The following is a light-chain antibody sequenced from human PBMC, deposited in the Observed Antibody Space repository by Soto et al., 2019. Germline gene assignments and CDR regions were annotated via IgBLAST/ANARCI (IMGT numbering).Light chain of an antibody. Sequence: EIVFTQSPATLSLSPGERATLSCRASQSVNSYLVWYQQKPGQAPRLLIKNVSNRATGIPARFSGSGSGTDFTLTISXLEPEDFAVYYCQQSSDWPTFGQGTKVDIK. J-gene: IGKJ1*01. V-gene: IGKV3-11*01. CDR3: QQSSDWPT. CDR2: NVS. CDR1: QSVNSY.